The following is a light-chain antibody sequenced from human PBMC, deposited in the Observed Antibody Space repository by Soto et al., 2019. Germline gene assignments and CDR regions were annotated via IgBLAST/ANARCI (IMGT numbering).Light chain of an antibody. Sequence: DIPITQCPSTLSASVGDRGTFTCRASQSISSWLAWYQQKPGKAPKLLIYDASSLESGVPSRFSGSGSGTEFTLTISSLQPDDFATYYCQQYNSYSWTFGQGTKVDIK. CDR3: QQYNSYSWT. V-gene: IGKV1-5*01. CDR2: DAS. J-gene: IGKJ1*01. CDR1: QSISSW.